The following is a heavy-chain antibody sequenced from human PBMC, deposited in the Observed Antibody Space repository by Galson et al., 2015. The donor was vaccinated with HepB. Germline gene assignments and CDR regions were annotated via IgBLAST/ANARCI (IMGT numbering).Heavy chain of an antibody. CDR1: GYSFNNYA. CDR3: ARDLAAETTDAFDV. J-gene: IGHJ3*01. V-gene: IGHV1-18*01. CDR2: ISGYNGRA. Sequence: SVKVSCKASGYSFNNYAITWVRQAPGQGLQWMGWISGYNGRAMYAQEFQGRVTLTIDTSTTTASMEVNRLTSDDTAMYYCARDLAAETTDAFDVWGQGTMATVSS. D-gene: IGHD6-13*01.